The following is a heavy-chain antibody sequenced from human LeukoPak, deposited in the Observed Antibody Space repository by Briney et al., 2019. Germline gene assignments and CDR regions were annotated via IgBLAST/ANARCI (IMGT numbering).Heavy chain of an antibody. D-gene: IGHD2-2*01. CDR3: AKGIVVPAARVDY. CDR1: GFTFSSYG. V-gene: IGHV3-30*02. Sequence: GGSLRLSCAASGFTFSSYGMHWVRQAPGKGLEWVAFIRYDGSNKYYADSVKGRFTISRDNSKNTLYLQMNSLRAEDTAVYYCAKGIVVPAARVDYWGQGTLVTVSS. J-gene: IGHJ4*02. CDR2: IRYDGSNK.